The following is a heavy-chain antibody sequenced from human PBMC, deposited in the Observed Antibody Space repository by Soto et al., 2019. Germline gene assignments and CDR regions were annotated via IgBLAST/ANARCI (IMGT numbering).Heavy chain of an antibody. D-gene: IGHD6-6*01. CDR3: AIAARLGWFDP. CDR1: GYSFTSYW. V-gene: IGHV5-10-1*01. J-gene: IGHJ5*02. Sequence: GESLKISCKGSGYSFTSYWIGWVRQMPGKGLEWMGRIDPSDSYTNYSPSFQGHVTISANKSISTAYLQWSSLKASDTAMYYCAIAARLGWFDPWGQGTLVTVSS. CDR2: IDPSDSYT.